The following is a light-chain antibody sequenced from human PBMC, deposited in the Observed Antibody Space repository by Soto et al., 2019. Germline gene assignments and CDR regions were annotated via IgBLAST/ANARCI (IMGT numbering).Light chain of an antibody. CDR1: QSISNN. V-gene: IGKV3-15*01. CDR2: GAS. CDR3: QQYNNWPPIT. J-gene: IGKJ5*01. Sequence: EIVMTRSPATLSVSPGERATLSCRASQSISNNLAWYQQQPGQTPRLLIYGASTTATGIPARFSGSGTGTEFTLTISSLQSEDFAVYYCQQYNNWPPITFGQGTRLEIK.